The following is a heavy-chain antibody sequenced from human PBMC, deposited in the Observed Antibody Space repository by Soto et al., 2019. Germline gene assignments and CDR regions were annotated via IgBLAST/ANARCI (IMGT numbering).Heavy chain of an antibody. Sequence: ASVKVSCKASGYTFTSYYMHWVRQAPGQGLEWMGIINPSGGSTSYAQKLQGRVTMTRDTSTSTVYMELSSLRSEDTAVYYWARDLSLLAVAGDDAFDIWGQGTMVTVSS. J-gene: IGHJ3*02. CDR3: ARDLSLLAVAGDDAFDI. V-gene: IGHV1-46*03. CDR1: GYTFTSYY. CDR2: INPSGGST. D-gene: IGHD6-19*01.